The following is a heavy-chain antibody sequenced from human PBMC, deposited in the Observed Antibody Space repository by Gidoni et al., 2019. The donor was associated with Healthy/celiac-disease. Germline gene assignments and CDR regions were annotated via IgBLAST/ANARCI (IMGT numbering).Heavy chain of an antibody. J-gene: IGHJ4*02. Sequence: QVQLQQWGAGLLKPSETLSLTCGVYGGSFGGYYWSWIRQPPGKGLEWIGEINHSGSTNYNPSLKSRVTISVDTSKNQFSLKLSSVTAADTAVYYCARGRGTWSGYPKRQKYYFDYWGQGTLVTVSS. V-gene: IGHV4-34*01. CDR2: INHSGST. CDR1: GGSFGGYY. D-gene: IGHD3-3*01. CDR3: ARGRGTWSGYPKRQKYYFDY.